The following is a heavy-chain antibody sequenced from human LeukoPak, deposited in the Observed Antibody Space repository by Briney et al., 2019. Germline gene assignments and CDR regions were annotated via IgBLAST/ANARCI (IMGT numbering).Heavy chain of an antibody. D-gene: IGHD6-6*01. Sequence: ASVKVSCKASGYTFTGYYMHWVRQAPGQGLEWMGWINPNSGGTNYAQKFQGRVTMTRDTSISTAYMELSRLRSDDTAVYYCARAMSGYSSSSDFDYWGQGTLVTDSS. CDR1: GYTFTGYY. V-gene: IGHV1-2*02. CDR2: INPNSGGT. CDR3: ARAMSGYSSSSDFDY. J-gene: IGHJ4*02.